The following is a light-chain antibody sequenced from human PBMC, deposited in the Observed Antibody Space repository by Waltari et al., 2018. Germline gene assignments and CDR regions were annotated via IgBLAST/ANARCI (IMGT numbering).Light chain of an antibody. CDR3: AAGGDSLYV. CDR1: DSDIGSST. Sequence: QSALTQPPSTSGTPGQRVTISCSGTDSDIGSSTVNWYQQLPGTAPTLLIYREDQRPSGVPDRFSGSKSGTSASLTISGLQSEDEAHYYGAAGGDSLYVFGSGTKVTVL. V-gene: IGLV1-44*01. CDR2: RED. J-gene: IGLJ6*01.